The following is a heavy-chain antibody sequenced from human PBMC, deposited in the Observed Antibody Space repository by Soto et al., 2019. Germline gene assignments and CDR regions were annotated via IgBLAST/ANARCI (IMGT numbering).Heavy chain of an antibody. D-gene: IGHD1-26*01. V-gene: IGHV4-34*01. CDR1: GGSFSGYY. CDR3: ALREEPFFDY. J-gene: IGHJ4*02. CDR2: INHSGST. Sequence: SETLSLTCAVYGGSFSGYYWSWIRQPPGKGLEWIGEINHSGSTNYNPSLKSRVTISVDTSKNHFSLKLSSVTAADTAVYYCALREEPFFDYWGQGTLVTVSS.